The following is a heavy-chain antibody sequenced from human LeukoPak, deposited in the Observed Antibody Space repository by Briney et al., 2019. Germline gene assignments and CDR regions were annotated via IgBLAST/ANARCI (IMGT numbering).Heavy chain of an antibody. CDR3: ARHSPLSGSYYFAFDI. V-gene: IGHV4-39*01. CDR2: LYYSGNT. D-gene: IGHD1-26*01. J-gene: IGHJ3*02. CDR1: GITFSTYD. Sequence: PGGSLRLSCAASGITFSTYDMSWVRQPPGKGLEWIGSLYYSGNTYYNPSLKSRVTISVDTSKNQFSLKLSSVTAADTAIYYCARHSPLSGSYYFAFDIWGQGTMVTVSS.